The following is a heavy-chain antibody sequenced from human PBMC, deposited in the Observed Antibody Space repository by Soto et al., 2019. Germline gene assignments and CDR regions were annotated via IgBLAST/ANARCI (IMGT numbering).Heavy chain of an antibody. CDR1: GFTFSSYG. CDR3: AKDRGALRWSEEHYYFDY. J-gene: IGHJ4*02. D-gene: IGHD4-17*01. CDR2: ILYDGSKK. Sequence: GGSLRLPCAASGFTFSSYGMHWVRQAPGKGLEWVAVILYDGSKKDYADSVKGRFTISRDNSKNTLYLQMNSLRAEDTAIYYCAKDRGALRWSEEHYYFDYWGQGTLVTVSS. V-gene: IGHV3-30*18.